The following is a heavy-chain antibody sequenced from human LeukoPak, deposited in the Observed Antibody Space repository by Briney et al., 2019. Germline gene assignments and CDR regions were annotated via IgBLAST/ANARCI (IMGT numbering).Heavy chain of an antibody. J-gene: IGHJ4*02. CDR3: AREWGSIYYYDSSGNGRPFDY. Sequence: ASVKVSCKASGYTFTSYYMHWVRQAPGQGLEWMGIINPSGGSTSYAQKFQGRVTMTRDTSTSTVYMELSSLRSEDTAVYYCAREWGSIYYYDSSGNGRPFDYWGQGTLVTVSS. CDR1: GYTFTSYY. D-gene: IGHD3-22*01. CDR2: INPSGGST. V-gene: IGHV1-46*01.